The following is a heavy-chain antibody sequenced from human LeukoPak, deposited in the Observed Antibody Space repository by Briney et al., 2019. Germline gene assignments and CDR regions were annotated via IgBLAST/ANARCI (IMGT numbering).Heavy chain of an antibody. V-gene: IGHV3-23*01. D-gene: IGHD3-10*02. CDR3: ARELHYYVAMDV. J-gene: IGHJ6*02. CDR2: IGSDNKT. Sequence: GGSLRLSCAVSGCTFRDAAMTWARQAPGKGLEWVSSIGSDNKTHYSESVKGRFAISRDNSKRMVFLQMNSLRAEDTARYYCARELHYYVAMDVWGQGTTVTVSS. CDR1: GCTFRDAA.